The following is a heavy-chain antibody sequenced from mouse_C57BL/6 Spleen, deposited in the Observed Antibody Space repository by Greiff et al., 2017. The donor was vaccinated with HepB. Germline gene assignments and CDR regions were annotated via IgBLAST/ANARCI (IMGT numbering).Heavy chain of an antibody. CDR2: IYPGDGDT. CDR3: ARISPITTVVATRAMDY. V-gene: IGHV1-82*01. D-gene: IGHD1-1*01. J-gene: IGHJ4*01. CDR1: GYAFSSSW. Sequence: QVHVKQSGPELVKPGASVKISCKASGYAFSSSWMNWVKQRPGKGLEWIGRIYPGDGDTNYNGKFKGKATLTADKSSSTAYMQLSSLTSEDSAVYFCARISPITTVVATRAMDYWGQGTSVTVSS.